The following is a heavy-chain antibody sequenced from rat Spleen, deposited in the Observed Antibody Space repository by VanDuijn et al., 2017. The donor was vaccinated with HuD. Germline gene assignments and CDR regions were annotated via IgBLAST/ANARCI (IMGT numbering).Heavy chain of an antibody. CDR3: TRVGNYGYYVMDA. J-gene: IGHJ4*01. CDR1: GFSLTSYN. D-gene: IGHD1-11*01. CDR2: IWTGGST. V-gene: IGHV2-30*01. Sequence: QVQLKESGPGLVQPSQTLSLTCTVSGFSLTSYNVHWVRQPTGKGLEWMGIIWTGGSTAYNSAPKSRLSISRDTSKSQVFLKMNSLQTEDTAIYYCTRVGNYGYYVMDAWGQGASVTVSS.